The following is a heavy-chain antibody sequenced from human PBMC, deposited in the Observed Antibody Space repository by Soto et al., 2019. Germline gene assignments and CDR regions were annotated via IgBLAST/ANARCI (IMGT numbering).Heavy chain of an antibody. CDR2: IYHSGST. Sequence: LSLTCAVSGGSISSSNWWSWVRQPPGKGLEWIGEIYHSGSTNYNPSLKSRVTISVDKSKNQFSLKVSSVTAADTAVYYCARLGGYCSSTSCYGYYGMDVWGQGTTVTVSS. J-gene: IGHJ6*02. V-gene: IGHV4-4*02. D-gene: IGHD2-2*01. CDR1: GGSISSSNW. CDR3: ARLGGYCSSTSCYGYYGMDV.